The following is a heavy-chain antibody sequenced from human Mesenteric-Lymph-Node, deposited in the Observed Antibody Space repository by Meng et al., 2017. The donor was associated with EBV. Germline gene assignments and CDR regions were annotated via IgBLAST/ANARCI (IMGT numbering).Heavy chain of an antibody. CDR1: EYTVTCYA. CDR2: FNPGSDNT. V-gene: IGHV1-3*01. J-gene: IGHJ4*02. Sequence: QSVEEGNKHGDSVKVSCKASEYTVTCYAKHLLRPAPEQRPEWMGWFNPGSDNTKYSQKFQGRVTISRDTSASTGYMELSSLRSEDTAVYSCARRNYGDYGYGFDHWGQGTLVTVSS. D-gene: IGHD4-17*01. CDR3: ARRNYGDYGYGFDH.